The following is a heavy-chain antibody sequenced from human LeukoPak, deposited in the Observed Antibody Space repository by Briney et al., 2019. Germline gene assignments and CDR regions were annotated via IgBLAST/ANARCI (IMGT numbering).Heavy chain of an antibody. Sequence: PSETLSLTCTVSGGSISSYYWSWIRQPPGKGLEWIGYIYYSGSTNYNPSLKSRVTISVGTSKNQFSLKLSSVTAADTAVYYCARLVVPAAMSYYYGMDVWGQGTTVTVSS. CDR3: ARLVVPAAMSYYYGMDV. CDR1: GGSISSYY. CDR2: IYYSGST. V-gene: IGHV4-59*08. J-gene: IGHJ6*02. D-gene: IGHD2-2*01.